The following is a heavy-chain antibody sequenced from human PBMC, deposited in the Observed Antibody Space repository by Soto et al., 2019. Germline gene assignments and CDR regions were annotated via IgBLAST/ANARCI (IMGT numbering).Heavy chain of an antibody. Sequence: PGESLKISCKGSGYSFTSYWIGWVRQMPGKGLEWMGIIYPGDSDTRYSPSFQGQVTISADKSISTAYLQCSSLKASYTAMYYCARSMTTVTTDGAFDIWGQGTMVTVSS. CDR3: ARSMTTVTTDGAFDI. CDR1: GYSFTSYW. V-gene: IGHV5-51*01. J-gene: IGHJ3*02. CDR2: IYPGDSDT. D-gene: IGHD4-4*01.